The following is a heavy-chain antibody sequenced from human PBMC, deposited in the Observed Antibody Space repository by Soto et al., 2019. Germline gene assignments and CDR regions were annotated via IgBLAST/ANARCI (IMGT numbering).Heavy chain of an antibody. V-gene: IGHV1-69*12. CDR2: IIPIFGTA. Sequence: QVQPVQSGAEVKKPGSSVKVSCKASGGTFSSYAISWVRQAPGQGLEWMGGIIPIFGTANYAQKFQGRVTIAADESTSTAYMELSSLRSEDTAVYYCARRATVTKMPGWFDPWGQGTLVTVSS. CDR1: GGTFSSYA. D-gene: IGHD4-17*01. CDR3: ARRATVTKMPGWFDP. J-gene: IGHJ5*02.